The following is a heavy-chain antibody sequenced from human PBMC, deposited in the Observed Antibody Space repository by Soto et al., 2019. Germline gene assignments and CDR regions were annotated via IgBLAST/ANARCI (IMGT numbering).Heavy chain of an antibody. CDR2: LIPIFGTP. V-gene: IGHV1-69*01. J-gene: IGHJ5*02. Sequence: QVQLVQSGAEVKKPGSSVKVSCKSSGGTFNSYRISWVRQARGQGLEWMGGLIPIFGTPNYAQKFQGRLTITADDSTSTVYMELSSLRSEDTAMYYCAREKFSTYFDPWGQGSLVTVSS. CDR3: AREKFSTYFDP. CDR1: GGTFNSYR.